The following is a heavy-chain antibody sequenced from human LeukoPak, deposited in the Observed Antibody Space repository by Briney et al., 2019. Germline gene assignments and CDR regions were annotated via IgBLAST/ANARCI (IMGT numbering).Heavy chain of an antibody. J-gene: IGHJ4*02. V-gene: IGHV3-23*01. CDR1: GFPLSSYA. CDR3: ARAPVTSCRGAFCYPFDL. CDR2: TSSSDDGT. D-gene: IGHD2-21*01. Sequence: PGGSLRLSCAACGFPLSSYAMSWVRQVPGKGLEWVSATSSSDDGTYHADSVRGRFTIYRDNFRNTLYLQMNRLRVEDAALYYLARAPVTSCRGAFCYPFDLWGQGVLVTVSS.